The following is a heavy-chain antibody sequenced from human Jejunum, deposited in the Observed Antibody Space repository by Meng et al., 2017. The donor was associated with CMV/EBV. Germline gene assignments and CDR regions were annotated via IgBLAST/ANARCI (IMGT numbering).Heavy chain of an antibody. Sequence: GEVVESGGEVKRPGAQVKFSCKASGYPFTGYYMQWVRQAPGQGLEWMGRINPNSGATEYAQNFQGRVTMTRDTSISTAYMELSRLRSDDTAVYYCARDSRHCTSASCYSWYFDLWGRGTLVTVSS. CDR2: INPNSGAT. V-gene: IGHV1-2*06. CDR3: ARDSRHCTSASCYSWYFDL. CDR1: GYPFTGYY. D-gene: IGHD2-2*02. J-gene: IGHJ2*01.